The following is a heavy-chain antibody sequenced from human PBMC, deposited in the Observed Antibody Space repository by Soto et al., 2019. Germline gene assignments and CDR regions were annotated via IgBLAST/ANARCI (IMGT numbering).Heavy chain of an antibody. J-gene: IGHJ2*01. D-gene: IGHD1-1*01. Sequence: EVQLLESGGGLVQPGGSLRLSCAASGFTFSAYAMGWVRQAPGKGLEWVSTIHGGGGATHYADFVKGRFTISRDDSKNTLYAQMNSRRAEDTAVYYCAKFEGHPLEYWYLDFRGRGTLVTVSS. CDR1: GFTFSAYA. V-gene: IGHV3-23*01. CDR2: IHGGGGAT. CDR3: AKFEGHPLEYWYLDF.